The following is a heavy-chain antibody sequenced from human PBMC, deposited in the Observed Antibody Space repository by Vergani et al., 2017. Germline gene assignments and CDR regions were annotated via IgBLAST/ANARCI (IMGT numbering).Heavy chain of an antibody. CDR1: GFTCSRYG. J-gene: IGHJ4*02. CDR3: ARDSRVGATNLDY. Sequence: QVQLVESGGGVVQPGRSGRLFCAAWGFTCSRYGMHGVRQAPGKGLEWVAVIWYDGSNKYYADSVKGRFTISRDNSKNTLYLQMNSLRAEDTAVYYCARDSRVGATNLDYWGQGTLVTVSS. D-gene: IGHD1-26*01. V-gene: IGHV3-33*01. CDR2: IWYDGSNK.